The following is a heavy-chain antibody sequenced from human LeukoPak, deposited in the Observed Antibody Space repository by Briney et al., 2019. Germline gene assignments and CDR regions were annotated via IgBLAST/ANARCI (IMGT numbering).Heavy chain of an antibody. CDR1: GFTVNSNY. CDR2: IYTGGST. D-gene: IGHD6-13*01. Sequence: GVSLRLSCAASGFTVNSNYMSWVRQAPGKGLEWVSLIYTGGSTYYADSVRGGFTISRDYSKNTLYLQMNSLRPEDTAIYYCARGFGKAAADVFGGYTMDVWGQGTTVTVSS. V-gene: IGHV3-66*02. J-gene: IGHJ6*02. CDR3: ARGFGKAAADVFGGYTMDV.